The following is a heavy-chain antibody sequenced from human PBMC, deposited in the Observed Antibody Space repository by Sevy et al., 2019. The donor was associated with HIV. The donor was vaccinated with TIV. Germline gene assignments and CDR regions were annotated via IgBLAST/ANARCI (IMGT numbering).Heavy chain of an antibody. Sequence: GGSLRLSCPASGFTFSKYSMSWVRQAPGKGLEWVSTFSFGCGRINYANSVKGRFTISRDDSKNTLYLQMNSLRAEDTAVYYCTREGCTKPHDYWGQGTLVTVSS. D-gene: IGHD2-8*01. CDR1: GFTFSKYS. CDR2: FSFGCGRI. V-gene: IGHV3-23*01. J-gene: IGHJ4*02. CDR3: TREGCTKPHDY.